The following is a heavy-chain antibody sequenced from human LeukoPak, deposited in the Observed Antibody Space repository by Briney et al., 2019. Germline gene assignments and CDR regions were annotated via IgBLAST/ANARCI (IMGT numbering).Heavy chain of an antibody. D-gene: IGHD6-6*01. CDR2: INTDVNTT. CDR3: VREYSTSGGRYFDY. Sequence: GGSLRLSCAASGFTFTNYWMHWVRQAPGKGLVWVSRINTDVNTTTYADSVKGRFTISRDNAKNTLNLQMNSLRDDDTAVYYCVREYSTSGGRYFDYWGQGTLVTVSS. J-gene: IGHJ4*02. CDR1: GFTFTNYW. V-gene: IGHV3-74*01.